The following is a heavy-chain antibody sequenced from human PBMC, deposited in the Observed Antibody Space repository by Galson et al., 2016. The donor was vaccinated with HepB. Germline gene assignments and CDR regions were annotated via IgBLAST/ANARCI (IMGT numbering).Heavy chain of an antibody. D-gene: IGHD3-3*01. CDR1: GYSFDSW. Sequence: SGAEVKKPGESLKISCQGSGYSFDSWVAWVRQKPGKGLEWMGIIYPGDSDTTYSPSFQGQVTISVDKSISTAYLQWSSLKASDTAMYYCATRIYYDFWSAPDDAFDMWGQGTMVTVS. J-gene: IGHJ3*02. V-gene: IGHV5-51*01. CDR3: ATRIYYDFWSAPDDAFDM. CDR2: IYPGDSDT.